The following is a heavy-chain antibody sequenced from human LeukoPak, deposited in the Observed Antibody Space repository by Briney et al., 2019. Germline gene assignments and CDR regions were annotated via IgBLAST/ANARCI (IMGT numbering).Heavy chain of an antibody. Sequence: SETLSLTCTVSGGSISSHYWSCIRQPPGKGLEWIGYIYYSGSTNYNPSLKNRVTISVDTSKNHFSLILSSVTAADTAVYYCARGAISSGYSPNYYWGQGTLVTVSS. CDR2: IYYSGST. CDR1: GGSISSHY. CDR3: ARGAISSGYSPNYY. D-gene: IGHD3-22*01. V-gene: IGHV4-59*11. J-gene: IGHJ4*02.